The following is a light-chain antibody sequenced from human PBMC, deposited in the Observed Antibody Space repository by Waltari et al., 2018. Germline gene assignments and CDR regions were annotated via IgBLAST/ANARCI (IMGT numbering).Light chain of an antibody. V-gene: IGLV4-69*01. CDR2: VNSDGSH. CDR1: SGHTSNI. CDR3: QTGGHGTWV. J-gene: IGLJ3*02. Sequence: QLVLTQSPSASASLGASVKLTCTLSSGHTSNIVAWLPQQPEKGPRYSMKVNSDGSHSQGDESPARFSGSSSVAGRYLTISSLQSEDEADYYCQTGGHGTWVFGGGTKLTVL.